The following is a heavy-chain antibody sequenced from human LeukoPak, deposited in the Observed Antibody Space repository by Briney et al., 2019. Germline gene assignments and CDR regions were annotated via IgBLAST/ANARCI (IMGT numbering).Heavy chain of an antibody. CDR1: GYTFTSYD. CDR3: AREVATDYYYYYGMDV. Sequence: AASVKVSCKASGYTFTSYDINWVRQATGQGLEWMGWMNPNSGNTGYAQKFQGRVTMTRNTSISTAYKELSSLRSEDTAVYYCAREVATDYYYYYGMDVWGQGTTVTVSS. J-gene: IGHJ6*02. CDR2: MNPNSGNT. D-gene: IGHD5-12*01. V-gene: IGHV1-8*01.